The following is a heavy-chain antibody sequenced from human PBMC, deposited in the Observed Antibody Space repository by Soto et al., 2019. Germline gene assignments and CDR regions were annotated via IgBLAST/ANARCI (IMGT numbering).Heavy chain of an antibody. D-gene: IGHD3-3*01. CDR2: MNPNSGNT. CDR1: GYTFTIYD. V-gene: IGHV1-8*01. J-gene: IGHJ3*02. CDR3: ARGRYYDFWSGYHDAFDI. Sequence: ASVKVSCKASGYTFTIYDINWVRQATGQGLEWMGWMNPNSGNTGYAQKFQGRVTMTRNTSISTAYMELSSLRSEDTAVYYCARGRYYDFWSGYHDAFDIWGQGTMVTVSS.